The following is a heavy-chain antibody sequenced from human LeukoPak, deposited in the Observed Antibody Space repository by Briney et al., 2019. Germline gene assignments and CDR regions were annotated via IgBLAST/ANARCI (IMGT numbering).Heavy chain of an antibody. CDR2: VSVYGGTT. CDR1: GFTFSSYA. V-gene: IGHV3-23*01. CDR3: AKELHGSGNYAFDY. J-gene: IGHJ4*02. Sequence: GGPLRLSCAAFGFTFSSYAMSWVRQAPGKGLEWVSTVSVYGGTTYYADSVKGRFTISRDNSKNTLYLQMNSLRPEDAAVYFCAKELHGSGNYAFDYWGQGTLVTVSS. D-gene: IGHD3-10*01.